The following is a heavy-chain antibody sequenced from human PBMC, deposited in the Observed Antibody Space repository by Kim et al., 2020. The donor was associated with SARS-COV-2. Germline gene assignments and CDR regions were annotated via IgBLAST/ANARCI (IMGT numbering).Heavy chain of an antibody. CDR3: ARRSRGDGSPGY. Sequence: SETLSLTCTVSGGSFSTSSYYWDWIRQPPGKGLEWIGGFYYTGTMYFNPSLKSHVTISVDTSKKQFSLKLTSVTAADTAVYYCARRSRGDGSPGYWGQGTLVTVSS. V-gene: IGHV4-39*01. CDR2: FYYTGTM. D-gene: IGHD3-16*01. J-gene: IGHJ4*02. CDR1: GGSFSTSSYY.